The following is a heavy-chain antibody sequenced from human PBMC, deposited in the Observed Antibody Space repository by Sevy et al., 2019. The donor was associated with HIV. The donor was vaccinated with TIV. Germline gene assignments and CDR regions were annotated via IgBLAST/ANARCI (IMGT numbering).Heavy chain of an antibody. D-gene: IGHD3-22*01. CDR2: ISGGDDST. CDR3: AKFGDYYDSGGYYWYFDF. J-gene: IGHJ2*01. CDR1: GFIFSDYV. V-gene: IGHV3-23*01. Sequence: GGSLRLSCAASGFIFSDYVMSWVRQAPGKGLEWVSSISGGDDSTYYADSVKGRFTVSRDNSKNKLYLQMNTLRAEDTALYYCAKFGDYYDSGGYYWYFDFWGRGTLVTVSS.